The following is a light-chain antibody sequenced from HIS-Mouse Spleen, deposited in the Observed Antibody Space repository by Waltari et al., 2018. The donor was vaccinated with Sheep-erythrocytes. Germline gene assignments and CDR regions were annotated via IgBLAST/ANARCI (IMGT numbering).Light chain of an antibody. Sequence: EIVLTQSPGTLSLSPGERATLSCRASQSVRSSYLAWYQRNPGQAPRLLIYGASSRATGIPDRFSGSGSGTDFTLTISRLEPEDFAVYYCQQYGSSPWPFGQGTKVEIK. CDR3: QQYGSSPWP. CDR2: GAS. CDR1: QSVRSSY. V-gene: IGKV3-20*01. J-gene: IGKJ1*01.